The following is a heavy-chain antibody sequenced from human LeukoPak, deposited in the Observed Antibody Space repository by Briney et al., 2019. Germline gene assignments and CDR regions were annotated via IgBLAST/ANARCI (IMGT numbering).Heavy chain of an antibody. V-gene: IGHV3-11*04. Sequence: GGSLRLSCAASGFTFSDYYMSWIRQAPGKGLEWVSYISSSGSTIYYADSVKGRFTISRDNAKNSLYLQMNSLRAEDTAVYYCARVGIYCSGGSCYSDAFDIWGQGTMVTVFS. CDR3: ARVGIYCSGGSCYSDAFDI. J-gene: IGHJ3*02. D-gene: IGHD2-15*01. CDR1: GFTFSDYY. CDR2: ISSSGSTI.